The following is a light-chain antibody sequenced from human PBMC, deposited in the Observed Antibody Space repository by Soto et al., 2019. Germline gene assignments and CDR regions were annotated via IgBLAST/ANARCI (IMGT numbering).Light chain of an antibody. CDR2: ETN. CDR1: SSNIGDNY. V-gene: IGLV1-51*02. CDR3: GTWDLSLGADV. J-gene: IGLJ1*01. Sequence: QSVLTHPPAVSTAPGHKVTIFCSGSSSNIGDNYVSWYQHLPGTAPKLLIYETNKRPSGIPDRFSGSKSGTSATLGITGLQTGDEADYYCGTWDLSLGADVFGTGTKVTVL.